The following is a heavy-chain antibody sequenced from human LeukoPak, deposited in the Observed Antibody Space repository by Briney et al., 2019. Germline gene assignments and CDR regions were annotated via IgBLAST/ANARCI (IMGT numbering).Heavy chain of an antibody. CDR1: GFTFSSYS. CDR2: ISTSSSTI. V-gene: IGHV3-48*04. D-gene: IGHD6-6*01. CDR3: AREGSIAARPGWFDP. Sequence: PGGSLRLSCAASGFTFSSYSMNWVRQAPGKGLEWVSYISTSSSTIYYADSVKGRFTISRDSAKNSLYLQMNSLRAEDTAVYYCAREGSIAARPGWFDPWGQGTLVTVSS. J-gene: IGHJ5*02.